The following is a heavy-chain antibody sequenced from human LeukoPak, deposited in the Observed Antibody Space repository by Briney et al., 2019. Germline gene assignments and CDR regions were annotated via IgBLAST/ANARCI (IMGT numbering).Heavy chain of an antibody. Sequence: GRSLRLSCAASGFTFSSYGMHWVRQAPGKGLEWVAVISYDGSNKYYADSVKGRFTISRDNSENTLYPQMNSLRAEDTAVYYCAKAELAYCGGDCYSMDVWGQGTTVTVSS. J-gene: IGHJ6*03. CDR2: ISYDGSNK. CDR3: AKAELAYCGGDCYSMDV. D-gene: IGHD2-21*01. V-gene: IGHV3-30*18. CDR1: GFTFSSYG.